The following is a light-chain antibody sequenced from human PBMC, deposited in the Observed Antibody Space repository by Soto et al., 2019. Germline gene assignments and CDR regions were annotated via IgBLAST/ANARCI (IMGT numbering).Light chain of an antibody. J-gene: IGLJ2*01. CDR3: SSYTTNNAHV. CDR2: EIF. Sequence: QSVLSQPASVSASPGQSISISCTVTTNDVGAFDYVSWYQQHPGKPPKLIIYEIFNRPSGVSHRFSGSKSGNSASLTISGLQAEDEADYYCSSYTTNNAHVFGGGTKVTVL. V-gene: IGLV2-14*01. CDR1: TNDVGAFDY.